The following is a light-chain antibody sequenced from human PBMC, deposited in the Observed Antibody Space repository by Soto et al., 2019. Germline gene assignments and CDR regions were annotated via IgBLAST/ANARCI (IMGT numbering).Light chain of an antibody. J-gene: IGKJ4*01. CDR3: QQSNSFPLT. V-gene: IGKV1-12*01. CDR2: AAS. CDR1: QAISSW. Sequence: DIQMTQSPSSESASVGDTVTITCRASQAISSWLAWYQQKPGKAPNLLISAASSLRSGVPSRFSGSGSGTSFTLTISSLQPEDFATYYCQQSNSFPLTFGGGTKVDIK.